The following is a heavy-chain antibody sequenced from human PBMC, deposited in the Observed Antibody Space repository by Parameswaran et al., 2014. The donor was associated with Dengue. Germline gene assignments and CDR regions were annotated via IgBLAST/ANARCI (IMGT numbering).Heavy chain of an antibody. V-gene: IGHV1-69*15. D-gene: IGHD3-16*02. J-gene: IGHJ3*02. Sequence: WVRQAPGQGLEWMGRIIPIFGTANYAQKFQGRVTITADESTSTAYMELSSLRSEDTAVYYCARDRGSYDYVWGSYRPLQAFDIWGQGTMVTVSS. CDR3: ARDRGSYDYVWGSYRPLQAFDI. CDR2: IIPIFGTA.